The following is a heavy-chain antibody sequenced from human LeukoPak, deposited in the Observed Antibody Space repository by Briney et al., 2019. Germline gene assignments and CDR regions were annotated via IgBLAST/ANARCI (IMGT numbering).Heavy chain of an antibody. Sequence: SETLSLTCTVSGGSISTYYWSWIRQPAGKGLEWIGRIYASGSTNYNPSLNSPVTMSVDTSKNQFSLTLHSVTAADTAVYYCSRQGRGDTLDVWGKETTVTVSS. CDR3: SRQGRGDTLDV. J-gene: IGHJ6*04. CDR1: GGSISTYY. V-gene: IGHV4-4*07. D-gene: IGHD1-26*01. CDR2: IYASGST.